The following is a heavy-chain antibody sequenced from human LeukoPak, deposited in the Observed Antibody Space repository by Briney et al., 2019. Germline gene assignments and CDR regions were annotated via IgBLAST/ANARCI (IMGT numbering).Heavy chain of an antibody. V-gene: IGHV3-23*01. Sequence: GGSLRLSCAASGFTFSSYAMSWVRQAPGKGLEWVSAISGSGGSTYYADSVKGRVTISRDNSKNTLYLQMNSLRAEDTAVYYCAKATYCSSTSCYRRRLYYFDYWGQGTLVTVSS. D-gene: IGHD2-2*01. CDR1: GFTFSSYA. CDR3: AKATYCSSTSCYRRRLYYFDY. J-gene: IGHJ4*02. CDR2: ISGSGGST.